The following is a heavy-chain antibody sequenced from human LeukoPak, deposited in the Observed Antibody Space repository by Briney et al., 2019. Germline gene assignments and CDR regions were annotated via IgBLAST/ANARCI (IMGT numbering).Heavy chain of an antibody. CDR3: AKGVSNYYGSGSYYVYDY. D-gene: IGHD3-10*01. Sequence: GGSLRLSCTASTVTFRSFAMSWVRQAPGKGLEWVSAITGSGGSTYYADSVKGRFTISRDNSKNTLYLQMNSLRAEDTAVYYCAKGVSNYYGSGSYYVYDYWGQGTLVTVSS. CDR2: ITGSGGST. V-gene: IGHV3-23*01. J-gene: IGHJ4*02. CDR1: TVTFRSFA.